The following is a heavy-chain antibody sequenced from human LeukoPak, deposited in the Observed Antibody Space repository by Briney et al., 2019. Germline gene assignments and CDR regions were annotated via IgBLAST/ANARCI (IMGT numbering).Heavy chain of an antibody. CDR2: INPNSGGT. J-gene: IGHJ4*02. Sequence: ASVTVSCKASGYTFTGYYMHWVRQAPGQGLEWMGWINPNSGGTNYAQKFQGRVTMTRDTSISTAYMELSRLRSDDTAVYYCARGRYYDFWSVQLSPDCFDYWGQGTLVTVSS. CDR1: GYTFTGYY. CDR3: ARGRYYDFWSVQLSPDCFDY. D-gene: IGHD3-3*01. V-gene: IGHV1-2*02.